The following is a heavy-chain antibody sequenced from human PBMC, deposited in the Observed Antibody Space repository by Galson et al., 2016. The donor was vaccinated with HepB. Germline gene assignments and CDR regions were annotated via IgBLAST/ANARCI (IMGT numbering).Heavy chain of an antibody. Sequence: SLRLSCAASEFTFSSYAMSWVRQAPGKGLEWVSGITESGGTTYYADSVKGRFTISRDNSKNTLYLQTNGLRAEDTAVYYCAKDYGDCSGGRCYSPTLFDYWGQGTLVTVSS. CDR1: EFTFSSYA. V-gene: IGHV3-23*01. J-gene: IGHJ4*02. CDR2: ITESGGTT. CDR3: AKDYGDCSGGRCYSPTLFDY. D-gene: IGHD2-15*01.